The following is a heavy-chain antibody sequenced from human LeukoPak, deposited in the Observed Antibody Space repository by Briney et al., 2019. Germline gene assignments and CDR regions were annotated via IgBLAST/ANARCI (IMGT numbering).Heavy chain of an antibody. CDR2: ISYDGSNK. D-gene: IGHD3-3*01. CDR1: GFTFSSYA. V-gene: IGHV3-30-3*01. CDR3: ARDFTPEWFDIH. J-gene: IGHJ4*02. Sequence: GGSLRLSCAASGFTFSSYAMHWVRQAPGKGLEWVAVISYDGSNKYYADSVKGRFTISRDNSKNTLYLQMNSLRAEDTAVYYCARDFTPEWFDIHWGRGTLVTVS.